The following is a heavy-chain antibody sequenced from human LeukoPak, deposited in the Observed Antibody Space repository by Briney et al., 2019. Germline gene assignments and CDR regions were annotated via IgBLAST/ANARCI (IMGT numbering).Heavy chain of an antibody. CDR1: GFTLSSYE. CDR3: ARVKGSGWYAVDY. J-gene: IGHJ4*02. V-gene: IGHV3-48*03. Sequence: GGSLRLSCAASGFTLSSYEMNWVRQAPGKGLEWVSYISSSGSTIYYPDSVKGRFTISRDNAKNSLYLQMNSLRAEDTAVYYCARVKGSGWYAVDYWGQGTLVTVSS. D-gene: IGHD6-19*01. CDR2: ISSSGSTI.